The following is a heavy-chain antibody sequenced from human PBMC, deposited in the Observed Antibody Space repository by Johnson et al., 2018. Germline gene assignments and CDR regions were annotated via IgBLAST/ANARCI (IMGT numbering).Heavy chain of an antibody. J-gene: IGHJ6*01. V-gene: IGHV3-33*01. CDR1: AFNFSSYG. CDR2: IWFDGSKK. D-gene: IGHD1-1*01. Sequence: VQLVETGGGVVQPGRSLRLSCSASAFNFSSYGIHWVRQAPGKGLEWVALIWFDGSKKYSADSVKGRFTISRDNSNNTLYRQMDNLRADDTAVYYCARDSFSQPYYYYGMDVWVQGTTVTVSS. CDR3: ARDSFSQPYYYYGMDV.